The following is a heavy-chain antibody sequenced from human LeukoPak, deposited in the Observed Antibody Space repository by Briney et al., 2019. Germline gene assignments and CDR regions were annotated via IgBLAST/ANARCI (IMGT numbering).Heavy chain of an antibody. J-gene: IGHJ4*02. CDR2: IYYSGST. CDR3: ARDPNYGDYGFDY. D-gene: IGHD4-17*01. Sequence: SETLSLTCAVSGGSISSYYWSWIRQPPGKGLEWIGYIYYSGSTNYNPSLKSRVTISVDTSKNQFSLKLSSVTAADTAVYYCARDPNYGDYGFDYWGQGTLVTVSS. CDR1: GGSISSYY. V-gene: IGHV4-59*01.